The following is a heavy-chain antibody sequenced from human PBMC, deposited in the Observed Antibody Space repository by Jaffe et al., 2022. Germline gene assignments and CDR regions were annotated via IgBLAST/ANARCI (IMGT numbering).Heavy chain of an antibody. CDR3: ARHEAELLWFRELQPLDY. CDR2: IYYSGST. V-gene: IGHV4-39*01. D-gene: IGHD3-10*01. CDR1: GGSISSSSYY. Sequence: QLQLQESGPGLVKPSETLSLTCTVSGGSISSSSYYWGWIRQPPGKGLEWIGSIYYSGSTYYNPSLKSRVTISVDTSKNQFSLKLSSVTAADTAVYYCARHEAELLWFRELQPLDYWGQGTLVTVSS. J-gene: IGHJ4*02.